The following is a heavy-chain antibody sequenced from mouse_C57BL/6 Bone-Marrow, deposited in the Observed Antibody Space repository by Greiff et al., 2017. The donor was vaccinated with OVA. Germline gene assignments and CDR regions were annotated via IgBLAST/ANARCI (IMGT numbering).Heavy chain of an antibody. CDR2: ISSGSSTI. V-gene: IGHV5-17*01. Sequence: EVQLVESGGGLVKPGGSLKLSCAASGFTFSDYGMHWVRQAPEKGLEWVAYISSGSSTIYYPDTVKGRFTISRDNAKNPLFLQMTSLRSEDTAMYYCARNRYFDVWGTGTTVTVSS. J-gene: IGHJ1*03. CDR3: ARNRYFDV. CDR1: GFTFSDYG.